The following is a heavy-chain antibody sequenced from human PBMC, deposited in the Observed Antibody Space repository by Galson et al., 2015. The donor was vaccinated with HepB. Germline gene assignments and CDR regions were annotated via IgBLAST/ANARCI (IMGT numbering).Heavy chain of an antibody. J-gene: IGHJ5*02. V-gene: IGHV5-51*01. D-gene: IGHD5-12*01. CDR1: GYSFSGYW. Sequence: QSGAEVKKPGESLKISCKGSGYSFSGYWIGWVRQMPGKGLEWMGIVFPGDSETRYSPSFQGQVTISADRSTSSAYLQWTSLKASDTAKYFCARLASPTLATCWFDRWGQGTLVTVSS. CDR3: ARLASPTLATCWFDR. CDR2: VFPGDSET.